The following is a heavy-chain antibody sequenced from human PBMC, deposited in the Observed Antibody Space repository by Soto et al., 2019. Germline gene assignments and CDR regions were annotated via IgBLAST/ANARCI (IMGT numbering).Heavy chain of an antibody. D-gene: IGHD1-26*01. CDR1: GFTFRSCA. Sequence: EVQLLESGGGLLQPGESLRLSCAASGFTFRSCAMSWVLQAPGKGLQWVSAISDSGGATYYADSVRGRFTISRDNSKTMLYMKVENLRGDDTAGHYCEGATRDYELDYWGQGTLVTVSS. J-gene: IGHJ4*02. CDR2: ISDSGGAT. CDR3: EGATRDYELDY. V-gene: IGHV3-23*01.